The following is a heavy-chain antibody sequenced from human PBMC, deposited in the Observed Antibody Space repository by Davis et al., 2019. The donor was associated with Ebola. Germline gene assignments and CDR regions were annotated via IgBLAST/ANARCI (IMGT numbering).Heavy chain of an antibody. D-gene: IGHD6-19*01. CDR2: INPSGGST. J-gene: IGHJ4*02. CDR3: ARGGRGIAVGDEFDY. Sequence: ASVKVSCKASGYTFTSYYMHWVRQAPGQGLEWMGIINPSGGSTSYAQKFQGRVSLTTDTSTYTAFMELGSLKPDDTAVYYCARGGRGIAVGDEFDYWGQGSLVTVSS. CDR1: GYTFTSYY. V-gene: IGHV1-46*01.